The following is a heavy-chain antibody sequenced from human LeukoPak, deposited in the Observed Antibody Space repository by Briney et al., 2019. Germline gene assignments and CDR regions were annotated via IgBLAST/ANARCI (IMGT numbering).Heavy chain of an antibody. CDR1: GGSISTYY. CDR2: IYHSGST. CDR3: ARVEGYCSGGSCYSPHFDY. D-gene: IGHD2-15*01. V-gene: IGHV4-59*12. Sequence: SSETLSLTCTVSGGSISTYYCSWIRQPPGKGLEWIGYIYHSGSTYYNPSLKSRVTISVDRSKNQFSLKLSSVTAADTAVYYCARVEGYCSGGSCYSPHFDYWGQGTLVTVSS. J-gene: IGHJ4*02.